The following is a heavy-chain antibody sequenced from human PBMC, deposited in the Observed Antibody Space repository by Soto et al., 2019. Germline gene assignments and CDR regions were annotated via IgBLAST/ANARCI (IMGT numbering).Heavy chain of an antibody. CDR3: ASTTFAAGMYYYYGMDV. CDR2: INAGNGNT. Sequence: QVQLVQSGAEVKKPGASVKVSCKASGYTFTSYAMHWVRQAPGQRLEWMGWINAGNGNTKYSQKFQGRVTITRDTSASTAYMELSSLRSEDTAVYYCASTTFAAGMYYYYGMDVWGQGTTVTVSS. CDR1: GYTFTSYA. V-gene: IGHV1-3*01. D-gene: IGHD6-13*01. J-gene: IGHJ6*02.